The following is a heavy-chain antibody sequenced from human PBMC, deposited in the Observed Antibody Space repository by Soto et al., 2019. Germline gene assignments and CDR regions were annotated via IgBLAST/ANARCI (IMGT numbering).Heavy chain of an antibody. D-gene: IGHD3-22*01. Sequence: ASVKVSCKASGYTFTSYGISWVRQAPGQGLEWMGWISAYNGNTNYAQKLQGRVTMTTDTSTSTAYMELRSLRSDDTAVYYCARDRKVDYYDSSGYYHWGQGTLVTVSS. CDR3: ARDRKVDYYDSSGYYH. CDR1: GYTFTSYG. V-gene: IGHV1-18*01. J-gene: IGHJ5*02. CDR2: ISAYNGNT.